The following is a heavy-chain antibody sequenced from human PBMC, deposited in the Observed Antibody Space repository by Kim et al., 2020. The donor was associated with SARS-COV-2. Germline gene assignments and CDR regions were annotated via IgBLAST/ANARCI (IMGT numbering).Heavy chain of an antibody. V-gene: IGHV1-3*01. J-gene: IGHJ6*03. CDR3: ARKREGMDV. Sequence: NVNTKYSKKYQGRVTITRDTSASTAYMELSSLRSEDTAVYYCARKREGMDVWGKGTTVTVSS. CDR2: NVNT.